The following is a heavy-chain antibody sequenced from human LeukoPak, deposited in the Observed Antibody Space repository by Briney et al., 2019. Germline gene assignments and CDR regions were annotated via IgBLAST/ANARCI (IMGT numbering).Heavy chain of an antibody. CDR1: GFTVSNNY. D-gene: IGHD3-10*01. Sequence: PGGSLRLSCAASGFTVSNNYMSWVSQAPGKGLEWVSVIYSGDSTSYADSVKGRFTISRDNSKNTLYLQMNSLRAEDTAMYYCARALNYGSGAIDYWGQGTLVTVSS. CDR3: ARALNYGSGAIDY. CDR2: IYSGDST. J-gene: IGHJ4*02. V-gene: IGHV3-53*01.